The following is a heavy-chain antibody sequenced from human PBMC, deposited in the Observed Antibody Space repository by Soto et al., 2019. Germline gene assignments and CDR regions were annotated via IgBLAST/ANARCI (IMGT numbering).Heavy chain of an antibody. CDR3: ARSSGTYPPSRYYYGLDV. D-gene: IGHD1-26*01. CDR2: ISAHNGDT. Sequence: QVQLVQSGAEVKKPGASVKVSCKASGYTFTSYGFSWVRQAPGQGLEWMGWISAHNGDTIYAQKFQDRITMTTDTSPNTAYLELRSLKSGDTAVFYCARSSGTYPPSRYYYGLDVWGQGTTVTVSS. J-gene: IGHJ6*02. CDR1: GYTFTSYG. V-gene: IGHV1-18*01.